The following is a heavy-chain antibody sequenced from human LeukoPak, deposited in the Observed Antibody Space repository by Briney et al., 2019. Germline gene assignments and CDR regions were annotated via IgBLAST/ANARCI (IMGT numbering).Heavy chain of an antibody. CDR3: ARGGYDFWSGYYPHYYYYYYMDV. CDR1: GYSISSGYY. CDR2: IYHSGST. J-gene: IGHJ6*03. V-gene: IGHV4-38-2*02. D-gene: IGHD3-3*01. Sequence: PSETLSLTCTVSGYSISSGYYWGWIRQPPGKGLEWIGSIYHSGSTYYNPSLKSRVTISVDTSKNQFSLKLSSVTAADTAVYYCARGGYDFWSGYYPHYYYYYYMDVWGKGTTVTVSS.